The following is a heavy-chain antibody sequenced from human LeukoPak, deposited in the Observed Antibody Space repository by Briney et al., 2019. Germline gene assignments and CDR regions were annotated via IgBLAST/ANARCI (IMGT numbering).Heavy chain of an antibody. J-gene: IGHJ6*02. CDR1: GFTFSDYY. CDR2: ISSSGSTI. CDR3: ARENSDYYYGMDV. Sequence: GGSLRLSCAASGFTFSDYYMNWVRQAPGKGLEWVSYISSSGSTIYYADSVKGRFTISRDNAKNSLYLQMNSLRAEDTAVYYCARENSDYYYGMDVWGQGTTVTVSS. V-gene: IGHV3-11*04.